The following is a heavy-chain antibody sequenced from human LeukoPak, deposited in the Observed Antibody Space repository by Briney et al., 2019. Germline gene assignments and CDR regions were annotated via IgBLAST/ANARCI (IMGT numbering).Heavy chain of an antibody. Sequence: GGSLRLSCAASGFTVSSNYMSWVRQTPGKGLEWVSAISGSGGSTYYADSVKGRFTISRDNSKNTLYLQMNSLRAEDTAVYYCAKTFEFKYFDYWGQGTLVTVSS. CDR1: GFTVSSNY. CDR3: AKTFEFKYFDY. CDR2: ISGSGGST. J-gene: IGHJ4*02. D-gene: IGHD3-10*01. V-gene: IGHV3-23*01.